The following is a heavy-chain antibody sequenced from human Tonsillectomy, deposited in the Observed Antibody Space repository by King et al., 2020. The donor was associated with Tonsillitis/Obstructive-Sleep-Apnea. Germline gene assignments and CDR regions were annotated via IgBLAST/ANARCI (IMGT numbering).Heavy chain of an antibody. CDR3: ARISGTTVDY. CDR2: IDHSGST. D-gene: IGHD1-7*01. V-gene: IGHV4-34*01. CDR1: GGSFSGYY. Sequence: VQLQQWGAGLLKPSETLSLTCAVYGGSFSGYYWSWIRQPPGKGLEWIGEIDHSGSTNYNPPLKSRVTISVDTSKNQFSLKLSSVTAADTAVYYCARISGTTVDYWGQGTLVTVSS. J-gene: IGHJ4*02.